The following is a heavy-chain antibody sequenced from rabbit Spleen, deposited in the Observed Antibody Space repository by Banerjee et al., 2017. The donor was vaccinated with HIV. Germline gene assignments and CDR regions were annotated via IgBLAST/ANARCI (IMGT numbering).Heavy chain of an antibody. CDR2: IYAGSSGTT. J-gene: IGHJ6*01. CDR1: GLDFSSSYW. CDR3: ARDTGSSFSTYDMDL. D-gene: IGHD8-1*01. V-gene: IGHV1S45*01. Sequence: EESGGGLVQPEGSLTLTCTASGLDFSSSYWICWVRQAPGKGLEWIACIYAGSSGTTYYASGAKGRFTISKTSSTTVTLQMTSLTAADTATYFCARDTGSSFSTYDMDLWGPGTLVTVS.